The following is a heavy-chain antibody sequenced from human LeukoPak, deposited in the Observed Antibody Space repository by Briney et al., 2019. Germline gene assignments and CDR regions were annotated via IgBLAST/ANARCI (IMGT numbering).Heavy chain of an antibody. CDR2: ITGTGNNA. J-gene: IGHJ1*01. Sequence: PGGSLRLSCAASGFVFHNYAMTWVRQAPGKGLEWVSFITGTGNNAYYADSVRGRFTISRDNSKNTLYLQMNSLRAEDTAVYYCAKDGAPYCSSTSCYSHTVKYFQHWGQGTLVTVSS. CDR3: AKDGAPYCSSTSCYSHTVKYFQH. CDR1: GFVFHNYA. V-gene: IGHV3-23*01. D-gene: IGHD2-2*01.